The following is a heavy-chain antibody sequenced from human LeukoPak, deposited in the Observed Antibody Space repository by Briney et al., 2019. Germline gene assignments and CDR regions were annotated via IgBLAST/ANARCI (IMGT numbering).Heavy chain of an antibody. CDR1: VGSFSGYY. Sequence: SETLSLTCAVYVGSFSGYYWSWIRQPPGKGLEWIGEINHSGSTNYNPSLKSRVTISVDTSKNQFSLKLSSVTAADTAVYYCARHANSGSWYYFDYWGQGTLVTVSS. CDR2: INHSGST. D-gene: IGHD1-26*01. CDR3: ARHANSGSWYYFDY. V-gene: IGHV4-34*01. J-gene: IGHJ4*02.